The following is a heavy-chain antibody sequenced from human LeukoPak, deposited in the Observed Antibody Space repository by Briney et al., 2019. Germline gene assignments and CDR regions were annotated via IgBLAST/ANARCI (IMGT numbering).Heavy chain of an antibody. V-gene: IGHV3-23*01. J-gene: IGHJ4*02. CDR1: GFTFSSYA. CDR3: AKWTDYYGSGSYDYFDY. Sequence: GGSLRLSCAASGFTFSSYAMSWVRQAPGKGLEWVSAISGSGGSTYYADSVKGRFTISRDNSKNTLYLQMNSLRAEDTAVYYCAKWTDYYGSGSYDYFDYWGQGTLVTVSS. CDR2: ISGSGGST. D-gene: IGHD3-10*01.